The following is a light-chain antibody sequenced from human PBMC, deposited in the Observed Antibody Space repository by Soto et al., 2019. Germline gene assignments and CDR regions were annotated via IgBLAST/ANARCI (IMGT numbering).Light chain of an antibody. CDR2: DAS. CDR1: QSVSSY. V-gene: IGKV3-11*01. Sequence: EIVLTQSPATLSLSPGERATLSCRASQSVSSYLAWYQQKPGQAPRLLIDASNRATGIPARFSGSGSGTDFTLTISSLEPEDFAVYYCQQRYNWLYTFGQGTKLEIK. J-gene: IGKJ2*01. CDR3: QQRYNWLYT.